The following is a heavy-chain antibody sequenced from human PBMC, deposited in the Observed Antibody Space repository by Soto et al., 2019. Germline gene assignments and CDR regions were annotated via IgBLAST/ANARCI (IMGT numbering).Heavy chain of an antibody. CDR1: GFTFSSYW. J-gene: IGHJ4*02. CDR3: ARDGTYYDILTGYDSRYYFDY. CDR2: IKQDGSEK. Sequence: GGSLRLSCAASGFTFSSYWMSWVRQAPGKGLEWVANIKQDGSEKYYVDSVKGRFTISRDNAKNSLYLQMNSLRAEDTAVYYCARDGTYYDILTGYDSRYYFDYWGQGTLVTVSS. V-gene: IGHV3-7*01. D-gene: IGHD3-9*01.